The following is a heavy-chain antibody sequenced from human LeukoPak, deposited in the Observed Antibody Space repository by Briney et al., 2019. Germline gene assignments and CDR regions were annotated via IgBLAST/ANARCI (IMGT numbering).Heavy chain of an antibody. J-gene: IGHJ3*01. CDR3: AKNIAMAGFHDAFDL. Sequence: SETLSLTCTVSGGSISGNYWGWIRQPAGERLEWIGRIFGSGTTYYNPSLKSRVTMSVDTSKNQFSLNLRSVTAADTALYYCAKNIAMAGFHDAFDLWGQGTQVTVSS. CDR2: IFGSGTT. CDR1: GGSISGNY. V-gene: IGHV4-4*07. D-gene: IGHD6-19*01.